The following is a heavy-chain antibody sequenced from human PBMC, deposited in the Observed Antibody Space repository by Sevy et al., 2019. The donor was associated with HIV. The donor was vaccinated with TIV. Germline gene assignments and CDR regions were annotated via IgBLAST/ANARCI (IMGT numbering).Heavy chain of an antibody. CDR2: IKQDGSEK. D-gene: IGHD4-17*01. J-gene: IGHJ6*02. Sequence: GGSLRLSCAASGFTFSSYWMSWVRQAPGKGLEWVANIKQDGSEKYYVDSVKGRFTISRDNAKNSMYLQMNSLRAEDTAVSYCARAPTEYGDYVRNGMDVWGQGTTVTVSS. CDR1: GFTFSSYW. V-gene: IGHV3-7*01. CDR3: ARAPTEYGDYVRNGMDV.